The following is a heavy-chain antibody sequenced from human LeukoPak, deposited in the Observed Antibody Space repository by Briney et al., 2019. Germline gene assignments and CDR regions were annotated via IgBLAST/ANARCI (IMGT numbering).Heavy chain of an antibody. CDR3: ARVVGYCSSTSCYFDY. Sequence: PSETLSLTCTVSGGSISSSSYYWGWIRQPPGKGLEWIGYIYYSGSTNYSPSLKSRVTISVDTSKNQFSLKLSSVTAADTAVYYCARVVGYCSSTSCYFDYWGQGTLVTVSS. CDR1: GGSISSSSYY. V-gene: IGHV4-61*05. J-gene: IGHJ4*02. D-gene: IGHD2-2*01. CDR2: IYYSGST.